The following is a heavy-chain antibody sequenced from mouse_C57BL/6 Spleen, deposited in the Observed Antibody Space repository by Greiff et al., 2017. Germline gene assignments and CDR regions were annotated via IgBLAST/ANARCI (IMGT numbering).Heavy chain of an antibody. V-gene: IGHV5-4*01. Sequence: VQLKESGGGLVKPGGSLKLSCAASGFTFSSYAMSWVRQTPEKRLEWVATISDGGSYTYYPDNVKGRFTISRDNAKNNLYLQMSHLKSEDTAMYYCARDGRYWYFDVWCTGTTVTVSS. J-gene: IGHJ1*03. CDR2: ISDGGSYT. CDR3: ARDGRYWYFDV. CDR1: GFTFSSYA.